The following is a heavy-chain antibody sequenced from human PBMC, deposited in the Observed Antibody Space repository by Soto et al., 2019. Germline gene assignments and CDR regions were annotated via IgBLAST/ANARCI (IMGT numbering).Heavy chain of an antibody. J-gene: IGHJ4*02. Sequence: VQLLESGGGLVQPGGSLTLSCGASGFTFGRYAMMWVRQTPGKGLEWVSFISGSGDNTYYGESVKGRFTISRDNSRNTLFLHMASLRTDDTAVYYCAKTSAPRTLGLATRWGQGTPVSVSS. CDR3: AKTSAPRTLGLATR. CDR2: ISGSGDNT. CDR1: GFTFGRYA. D-gene: IGHD6-19*01. V-gene: IGHV3-23*01.